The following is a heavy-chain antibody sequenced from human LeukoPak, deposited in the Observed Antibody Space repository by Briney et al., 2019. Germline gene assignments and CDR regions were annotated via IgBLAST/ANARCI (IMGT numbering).Heavy chain of an antibody. CDR1: GFIFSPSG. J-gene: IGHJ3*02. Sequence: GGSLRLSCAASGFIFSPSGMTWVRQAPGKGLEWVSTISSSDYASYTDSVKGRFTISRDNSKNTLYLQMNSLRAEDTALYYCATPERGYSYGYRAAFDIWGQGTMVTVSS. V-gene: IGHV3-21*04. D-gene: IGHD5-18*01. CDR3: ATPERGYSYGYRAAFDI. CDR2: ISSSDYA.